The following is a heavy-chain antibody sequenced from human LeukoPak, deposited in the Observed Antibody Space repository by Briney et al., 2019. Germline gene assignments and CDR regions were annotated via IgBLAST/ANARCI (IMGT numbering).Heavy chain of an antibody. CDR2: ISAYNGNT. CDR3: VRAYGDYPSYYYYGMDV. Sequence: ASVKVSCKASGYTFTSYGISWVRQAPGQGLEWMGWISAYNGNTNYAQKLQGRVTMTTDTSTSTAYMELRSLRSDDTAVYYCVRAYGDYPSYYYYGMDVWGQGTTVTVSS. J-gene: IGHJ6*02. D-gene: IGHD4-17*01. CDR1: GYTFTSYG. V-gene: IGHV1-18*01.